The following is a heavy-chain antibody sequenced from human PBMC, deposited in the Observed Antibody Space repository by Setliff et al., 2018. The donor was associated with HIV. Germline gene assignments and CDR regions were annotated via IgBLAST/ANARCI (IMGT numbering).Heavy chain of an antibody. J-gene: IGHJ6*03. CDR1: GYTFTSYG. D-gene: IGHD2-8*01. CDR2: ISAYSGDT. V-gene: IGHV1-18*01. CDR3: ARRGHEVYGYYYYYYYMDV. Sequence: GASVKVSCKASGYTFTSYGISWVRQAPGQGLEWMGWISAYSGDTNYAQKLQGRVTMTTDTSTSTAYMELRSLRSDDTAVYYCARRGHEVYGYYYYYYYMDVWGKGTTVTVSS.